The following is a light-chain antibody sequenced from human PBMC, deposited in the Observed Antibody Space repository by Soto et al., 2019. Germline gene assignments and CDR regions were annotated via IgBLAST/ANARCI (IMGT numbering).Light chain of an antibody. CDR3: AAWDSSLNGWV. Sequence: QSVLTQAPSASGTPVQRVTISCSGSSSNIGSNTVSWYQQVPGTAPKLLIYSNDQRPSGVPDRFSGSKSGTSASLAIGGLQSEDEADYYCAAWDSSLNGWVFGGGTKVTVL. CDR1: SSNIGSNT. CDR2: SND. V-gene: IGLV1-44*01. J-gene: IGLJ2*01.